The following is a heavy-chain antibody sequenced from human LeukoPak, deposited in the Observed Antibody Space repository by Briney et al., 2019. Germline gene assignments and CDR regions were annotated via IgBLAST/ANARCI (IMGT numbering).Heavy chain of an antibody. J-gene: IGHJ4*02. CDR1: GGSFSGYY. CDR3: AKAHTNDFDWLSVDY. Sequence: PSETLSLTCAVYGGSFSGYYWSWVRQAPGKGLEWVSAISGSGGSTYYADSVKGRFTISRDNSKNTLYLQMNSLRAEDTAVYYCAKAHTNDFDWLSVDYWGQGTLVTVSS. CDR2: ISGSGGST. V-gene: IGHV3-23*01. D-gene: IGHD3-9*01.